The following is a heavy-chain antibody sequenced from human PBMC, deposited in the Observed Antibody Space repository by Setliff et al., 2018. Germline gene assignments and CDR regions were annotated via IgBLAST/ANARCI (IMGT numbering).Heavy chain of an antibody. D-gene: IGHD6-6*01. CDR2: INPGGSI. V-gene: IGHV4-34*01. CDR3: ARGRNIAIRLLDS. Sequence: SETLSLTCTAYGGTFSDYYWSWIRQPPGKGLEWIGEINPGGSIDYTPSLKSRVTISIDTSKNQFSLNMRSVTAADTAIYYCARGRNIAIRLLDSWGQGNLVTVSS. CDR1: GGTFSDYY. J-gene: IGHJ4*02.